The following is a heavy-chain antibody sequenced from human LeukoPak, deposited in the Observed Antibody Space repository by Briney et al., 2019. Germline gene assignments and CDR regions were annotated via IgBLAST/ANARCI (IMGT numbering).Heavy chain of an antibody. CDR2: INHSGST. V-gene: IGHV4-34*01. J-gene: IGHJ3*02. Sequence: SETLSLTCAVYGGSFSGYYWSWIRQPPGKGLEWIGEINHSGSTNYNPSLKSRVTISVDTSKNQFSLTLSSVTAADTAVYYCARPYYYGSGSYLHDAFDIWGQGTMVTVSS. CDR1: GGSFSGYY. CDR3: ARPYYYGSGSYLHDAFDI. D-gene: IGHD3-10*01.